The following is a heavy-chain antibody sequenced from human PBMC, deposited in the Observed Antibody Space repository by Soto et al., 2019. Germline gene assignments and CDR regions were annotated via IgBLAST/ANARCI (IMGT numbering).Heavy chain of an antibody. CDR3: ARGPPRRGYCSSTSCQGRRYYYYGMDV. J-gene: IGHJ6*02. Sequence: SETLSLTCTVSGGSISSSSYYWGWIRQPPGKGLEWIGEINHSGSTNYNPSLKSRVTISVDTSKKQFSLKLSSVTAADTAVYYCARGPPRRGYCSSTSCQGRRYYYYGMDVWGQGTTVTVSS. CDR1: GGSISSSSYY. V-gene: IGHV4-39*07. D-gene: IGHD2-2*01. CDR2: INHSGST.